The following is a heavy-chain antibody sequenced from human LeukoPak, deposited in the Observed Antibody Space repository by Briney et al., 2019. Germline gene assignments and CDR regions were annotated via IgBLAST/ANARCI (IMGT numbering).Heavy chain of an antibody. Sequence: PEGSLRLSCAASGFTFNNYWIHWVRQVPGKGLVWVSRINNDGSSASYVDSVKGRFTISRDNAKNTLSLQMNSLRAEDTAVYYCARRGTGHGMDVWGQGTTVIVSS. CDR2: INNDGSSA. D-gene: IGHD1-1*01. CDR3: ARRGTGHGMDV. J-gene: IGHJ6*02. V-gene: IGHV3-74*01. CDR1: GFTFNNYW.